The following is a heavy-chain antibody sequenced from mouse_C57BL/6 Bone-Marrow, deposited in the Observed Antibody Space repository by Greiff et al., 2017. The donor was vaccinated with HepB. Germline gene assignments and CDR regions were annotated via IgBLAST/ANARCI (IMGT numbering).Heavy chain of an antibody. D-gene: IGHD2-2*01. CDR1: GYSFTDYN. CDR2: INPNYGTT. CDR3: ARGEDYGYDGFDY. Sequence: EVKLMESEPELVKPGASVKISCKASGYSFTDYNMNWVKQRNGKSLEWIGVINPNYGTTSYNQKFKGKATLTVDQSSSTAYMQLNSLTSEDSAVYYCARGEDYGYDGFDYWGQGTTLTVSS. V-gene: IGHV1-39*01. J-gene: IGHJ2*01.